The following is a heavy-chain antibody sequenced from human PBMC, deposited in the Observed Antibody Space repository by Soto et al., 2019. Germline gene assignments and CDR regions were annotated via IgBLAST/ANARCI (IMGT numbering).Heavy chain of an antibody. V-gene: IGHV4-59*01. D-gene: IGHD5-12*01. CDR3: AREHVDGPGWWFDP. CDR1: GGSISSYY. CDR2: IYYSGST. Sequence: SETLSLTCTVSGGSISSYYWSWIRQPPGKGLEWIGYIYYSGSTNYNPSLKSRVTISVDTSKNQFSLKLSSVTAADTAVYYCAREHVDGPGWWFDPWGQGTLVTVSS. J-gene: IGHJ5*02.